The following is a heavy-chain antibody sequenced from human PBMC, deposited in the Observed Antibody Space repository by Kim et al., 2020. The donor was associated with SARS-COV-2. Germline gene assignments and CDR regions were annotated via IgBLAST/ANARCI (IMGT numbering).Heavy chain of an antibody. V-gene: IGHV3-7*01. Sequence: GGSLILSCAASGFTFSSYWMTWVRQAPGKGLEWVANIKQDGNQKYYVDSVKGRFTISRDNAKNSLYLQMNSLRAEDTAVYYCARDGDLYSSGKDAFDIWGQGTMVTVSS. CDR1: GFTFSSYW. CDR3: ARDGDLYSSGKDAFDI. D-gene: IGHD6-19*01. CDR2: IKQDGNQK. J-gene: IGHJ3*02.